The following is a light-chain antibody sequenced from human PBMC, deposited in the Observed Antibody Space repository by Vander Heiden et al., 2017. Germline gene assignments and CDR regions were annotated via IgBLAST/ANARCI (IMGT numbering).Light chain of an antibody. J-gene: IGKJ4*01. V-gene: IGKV1-33*01. CDR3: QQSEHLPLT. CDR1: QDISKY. CDR2: DAS. Sequence: DIQMTQSPSSLSGSVGDRVTITCQASQDISKYLSWYQQKPGKAPKLLISDASTLEKGVPSRFSGSGSGTDFSLTISGLQPEDRATYYCQQSEHLPLTFGGGTKVEIK.